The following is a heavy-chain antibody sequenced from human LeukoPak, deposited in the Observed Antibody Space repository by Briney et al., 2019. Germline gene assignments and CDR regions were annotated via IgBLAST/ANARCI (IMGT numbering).Heavy chain of an antibody. CDR1: GYTFTGYY. CDR3: ARDVVDVIWFGEPLDY. CDR2: INPNSGGT. V-gene: IGHV1-2*02. D-gene: IGHD3-10*01. J-gene: IGHJ4*02. Sequence: ASVKVSCKASGYTFTGYYMHWVRQAPGQGLEWMGWINPNSGGTNYAQKFQGRVTMTRDTSISTACMELSRLRSDDTAVYYCARDVVDVIWFGEPLDYWGQGTLVTVSS.